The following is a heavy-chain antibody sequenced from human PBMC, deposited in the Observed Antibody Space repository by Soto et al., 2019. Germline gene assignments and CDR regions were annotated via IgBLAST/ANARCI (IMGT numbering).Heavy chain of an antibody. D-gene: IGHD6-19*01. CDR3: AREPVAVTGGIDY. Sequence: EVQLVESGGGLIQPGGSLRLSCAASGFTVSSNYMSWVRQAPGKGLEWVSVIYSGGSTYYADSVKGRFTISRDNDKNTLYLQMNSLRAEDTAVYYCAREPVAVTGGIDYWGQVTLVTVSS. J-gene: IGHJ4*02. CDR2: IYSGGST. V-gene: IGHV3-53*01. CDR1: GFTVSSNY.